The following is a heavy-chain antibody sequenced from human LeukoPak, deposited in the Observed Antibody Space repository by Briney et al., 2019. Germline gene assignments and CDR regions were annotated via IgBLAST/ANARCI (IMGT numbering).Heavy chain of an antibody. V-gene: IGHV3-7*05. CDR2: IKQDGSEK. D-gene: IGHD5-18*01. Sequence: GGSLRLSRAASGFTFTDYWMSWVRQAPGKGLEWVANIKQDGSEKYYVESVKGRFTISSDKAKSSVYLQMNSLRAEDTAIYYCARGPGYIYGPFDTFDVWGQGTMVTVSS. J-gene: IGHJ3*01. CDR1: GFTFTDYW. CDR3: ARGPGYIYGPFDTFDV.